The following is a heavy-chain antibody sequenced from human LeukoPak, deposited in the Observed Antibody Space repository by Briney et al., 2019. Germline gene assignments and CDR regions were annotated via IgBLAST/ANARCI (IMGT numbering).Heavy chain of an antibody. CDR2: IYYSGNT. V-gene: IGHV4-39*07. Sequence: SETLSLTCTVSGGSILSSSYYWGWIRQPPGKRLEWIGSIYYSGNTDYNPSLKSRVPISVETSKNQYSLKLCSVTAADTAVYYCARDRFDDSSGYYYHYFYYMDVWGKGTTVTVSS. CDR3: ARDRFDDSSGYYYHYFYYMDV. CDR1: GGSILSSSYY. D-gene: IGHD3-22*01. J-gene: IGHJ6*03.